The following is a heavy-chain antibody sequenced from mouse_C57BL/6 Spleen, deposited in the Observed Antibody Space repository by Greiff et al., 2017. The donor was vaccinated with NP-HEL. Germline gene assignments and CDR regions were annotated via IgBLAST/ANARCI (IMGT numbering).Heavy chain of an antibody. CDR1: GYTFTSYW. J-gene: IGHJ3*01. Sequence: QVQLKQPGAELVRPGSSVKLSCKASGYTFTSYWMHWVKQRPIQGLEWIGNIDPSDSETHYNQKFKDKATLTVDKSSSTAYMQLSSLTSEDSAVYYCARSSTMEEGFAYWGQGTLVTVSA. CDR3: ARSSTMEEGFAY. CDR2: IDPSDSET. D-gene: IGHD1-1*02. V-gene: IGHV1-52*01.